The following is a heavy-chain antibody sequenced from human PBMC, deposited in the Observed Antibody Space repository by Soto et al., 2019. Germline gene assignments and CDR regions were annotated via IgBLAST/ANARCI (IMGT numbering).Heavy chain of an antibody. CDR1: GFTFSSYA. J-gene: IGHJ4*02. Sequence: PGGSLRLSCAASGFTFSSYAMHWVRQAPGKGLEWVAVISYDGSNKYYADSVKGRFTISRDNSKNTLYLQMNSLRAEDTAVYYCARAAVGYGSSWYDYWGQGTLVTVSS. CDR2: ISYDGSNK. CDR3: ARAAVGYGSSWYDY. V-gene: IGHV3-30-3*01. D-gene: IGHD6-13*01.